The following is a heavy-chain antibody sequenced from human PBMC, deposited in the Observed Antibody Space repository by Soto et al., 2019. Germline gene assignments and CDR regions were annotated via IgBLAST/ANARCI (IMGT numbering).Heavy chain of an antibody. CDR2: IYYSGET. CDR1: GGSIASRNYY. Sequence: PSETLSLTCTVSGGSIASRNYYWAWVRQPPGKGLEWIGNIYYSGETYYNSSFRSRLTVSVDTTKNQFSLKLRSLTAADTAMYYCASLQVPANFAHWAQGTRATVSP. J-gene: IGHJ4*02. D-gene: IGHD2-15*01. V-gene: IGHV4-39*01. CDR3: ASLQVPANFAH.